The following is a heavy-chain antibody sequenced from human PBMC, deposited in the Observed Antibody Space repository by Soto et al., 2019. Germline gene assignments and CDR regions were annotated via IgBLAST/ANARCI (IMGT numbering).Heavy chain of an antibody. CDR3: ARDRSSYGAEQDGMDV. J-gene: IGHJ6*02. V-gene: IGHV3-21*01. CDR2: ISSSSSYI. Sequence: GGSLRLSCAASGFTFSSYSINWVRQAPWKGLEWVSSISSSSSYIYYADSVKGRFTISRDNAKNSLYLQMNSLRAEDTAVYYCARDRSSYGAEQDGMDVCGQGTTV. D-gene: IGHD5-18*01. CDR1: GFTFSSYS.